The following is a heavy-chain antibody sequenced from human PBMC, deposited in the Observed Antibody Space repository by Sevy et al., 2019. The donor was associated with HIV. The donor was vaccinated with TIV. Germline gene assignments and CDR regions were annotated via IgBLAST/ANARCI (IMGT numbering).Heavy chain of an antibody. CDR2: IKQDGSVT. V-gene: IGHV3-7*01. CDR3: VRAVAAHDSF. D-gene: IGHD6-13*01. J-gene: IGHJ4*02. Sequence: GGSLRLSCAASGFSLDSYWMSWVRQTPRKGLEWVANIKQDGSVTYYVDSVKGRFTISRDNARNLVYLQMNSLRVEDTALYYCVRAVAAHDSFWGQGTLVTVSS. CDR1: GFSLDSYW.